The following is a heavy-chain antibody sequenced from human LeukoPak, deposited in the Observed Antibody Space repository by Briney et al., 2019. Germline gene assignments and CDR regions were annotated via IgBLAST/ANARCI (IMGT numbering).Heavy chain of an antibody. CDR2: IYYSGST. V-gene: IGHV4-30-4*07. Sequence: PSETLSLTCAVSGGSISSGGYSWSWIRQPPGKGLEWIGYIYYSGSTYYNPSLKSRVTISVDTSKNQFSLKLSSVTAADRAVYYCARASHGWYFDLWGRGALVTVSS. CDR3: ARASHGWYFDL. D-gene: IGHD6-6*01. CDR1: GGSISSGGYS. J-gene: IGHJ2*01.